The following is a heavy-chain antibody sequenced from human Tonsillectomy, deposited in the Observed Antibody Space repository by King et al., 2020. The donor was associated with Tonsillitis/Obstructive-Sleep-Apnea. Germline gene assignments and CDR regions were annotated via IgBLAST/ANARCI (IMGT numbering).Heavy chain of an antibody. J-gene: IGHJ6*04. CDR3: AADDCSSTSCYAGV. CDR1: GFTFTSSA. D-gene: IGHD2-2*01. Sequence: QLVQSGPEVKKPGTSVKVSCKASGFTFTSSAVQWVRQARGQRLECIGWIVVGSGNTNYAQKFQERVTITRDMSTSTAYRELSSLRSEDTAVYYCAADDCSSTSCYAGVWGKGTTVTVSS. CDR2: IVVGSGNT. V-gene: IGHV1-58*01.